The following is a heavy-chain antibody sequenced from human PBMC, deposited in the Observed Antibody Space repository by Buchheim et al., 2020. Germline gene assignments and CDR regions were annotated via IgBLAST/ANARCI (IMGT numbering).Heavy chain of an antibody. J-gene: IGHJ6*02. Sequence: EVQLVESGGGLVQPGGSLRLSCAASGFTFSSYWMSWVRQAPGKGLEWVANIKQDGSEKYYVASVKGRFTISRDNAKNSLYLQMNSLRAEDTAVYYCASSYLTNYYYYGMDVWGQGTT. V-gene: IGHV3-7*02. D-gene: IGHD1-14*01. CDR1: GFTFSSYW. CDR3: ASSYLTNYYYYGMDV. CDR2: IKQDGSEK.